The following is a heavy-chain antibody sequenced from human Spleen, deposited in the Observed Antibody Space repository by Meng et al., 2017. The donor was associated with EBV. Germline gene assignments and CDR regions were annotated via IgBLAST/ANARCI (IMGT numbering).Heavy chain of an antibody. D-gene: IGHD3-10*01. CDR2: LIPMSGAP. CDR3: ASESGRGFTPDY. Sequence: QVQLQAAGAGVKKPGSSGKVSCRTSGGTFRSDAVSWVRQAPGQGLEWMGGLIPMSGAPHYAQKFQDRVTIIADESTSTHSMELNNLRFEDTAMYYCASESGRGFTPDYWGQGTLVTVSS. V-gene: IGHV1-69*01. CDR1: GGTFRSDA. J-gene: IGHJ4*02.